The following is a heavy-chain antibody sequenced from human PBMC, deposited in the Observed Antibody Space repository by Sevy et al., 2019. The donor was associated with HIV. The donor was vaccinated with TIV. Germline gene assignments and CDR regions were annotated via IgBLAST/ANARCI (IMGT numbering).Heavy chain of an antibody. D-gene: IGHD6-13*01. CDR3: TTENGIAPAGDH. Sequence: GGSLRLSCAASGFTFSNAWMSWVRQAPGKGLEWVGRIKSNTDGGTTDYAAPVKGRFTISRDDSKNTLYLQMNSLKTEDTAVYYCTTENGIAPAGDHWGQGTLVTVSS. CDR1: GFTFSNAW. J-gene: IGHJ4*02. V-gene: IGHV3-15*01. CDR2: IKSNTDGGTT.